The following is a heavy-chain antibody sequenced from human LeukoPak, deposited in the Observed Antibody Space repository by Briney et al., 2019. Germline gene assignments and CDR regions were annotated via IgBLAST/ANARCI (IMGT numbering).Heavy chain of an antibody. V-gene: IGHV3-30*18. CDR3: AKDYARLVIPDY. CDR2: ISYDGSSK. Sequence: GGSLRLSCAASGFTFSSYGMHWVRQAPGKGLEWVAVISYDGSSKYYADSVKGRFTISRDNSKNTLYLQMNSLRAEDTAVYYCAKDYARLVIPDYWGQGTLVTVPS. CDR1: GFTFSSYG. D-gene: IGHD3-9*01. J-gene: IGHJ4*02.